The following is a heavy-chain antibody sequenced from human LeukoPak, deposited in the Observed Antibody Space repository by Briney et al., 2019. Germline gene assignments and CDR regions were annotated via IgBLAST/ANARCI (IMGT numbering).Heavy chain of an antibody. D-gene: IGHD1-26*01. CDR2: IYSGGST. CDR1: GFTVSSNY. CDR3: ARDLMEATSDFDY. V-gene: IGHV3-66*01. J-gene: IGHJ4*02. Sequence: GGSLRLSCAASGFTVSSNYMSWVRQAPGKGLEWVSVIYSGGSTYYADSVKGRFTISRDNSKNTLYLQMNSLRAEDTAVYYCARDLMEATSDFDYWGQGTLVTVSS.